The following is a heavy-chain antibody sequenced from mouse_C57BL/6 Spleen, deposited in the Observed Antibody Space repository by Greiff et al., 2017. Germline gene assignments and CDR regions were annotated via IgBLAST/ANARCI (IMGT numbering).Heavy chain of an antibody. Sequence: VQLQQSGPELVRPGVSVKISCKGSGYTFTDYAMHWVKQSHAKSLEWIGVISTYYGDASYNQKFKDKATRTVDKSSSTAYMELARLTAEDSAVYYCAGRTGTGYWGQGTTLTVSS. J-gene: IGHJ2*01. V-gene: IGHV1-67*01. CDR3: AGRTGTGY. CDR2: ISTYYGDA. CDR1: GYTFTDYA. D-gene: IGHD4-1*01.